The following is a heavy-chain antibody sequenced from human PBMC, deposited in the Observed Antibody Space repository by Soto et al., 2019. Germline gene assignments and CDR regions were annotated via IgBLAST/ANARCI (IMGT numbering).Heavy chain of an antibody. CDR2: IYHSGST. J-gene: IGHJ5*02. Sequence: SETLSLTCAVSGYSISSGYYWGWIRQPPGKWLEWIGSIYHSGSTYYNPSLKSRVTISVDTSKNQFSLKLSSVTAADTAVYYCARDPSRGEGFWSGYYITTYNWFDPWGQGTLVTVSS. D-gene: IGHD3-3*01. V-gene: IGHV4-38-2*02. CDR1: GYSISSGYY. CDR3: ARDPSRGEGFWSGYYITTYNWFDP.